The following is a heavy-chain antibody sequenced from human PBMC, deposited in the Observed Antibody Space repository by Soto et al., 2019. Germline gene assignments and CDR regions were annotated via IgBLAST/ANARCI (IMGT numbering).Heavy chain of an antibody. V-gene: IGHV4-31*03. D-gene: IGHD6-13*01. CDR1: GGSINSGGYY. CDR2: IYYSGST. Sequence: QVQLQESGPGLVKPSQTLSLTCTVSGGSINSGGYYWSWIRQHPGKGLEWIGYIYYSGSTYYNPSLKSRVTISVDTSKNQFSLKLSSVTAADTAVYYCAREWGYSSSYGMDVWGQGTTVTVSS. CDR3: AREWGYSSSYGMDV. J-gene: IGHJ6*02.